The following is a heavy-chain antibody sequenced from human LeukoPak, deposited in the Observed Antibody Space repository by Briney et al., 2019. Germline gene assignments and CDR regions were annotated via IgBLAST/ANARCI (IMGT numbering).Heavy chain of an antibody. Sequence: PSETLSPTCAVYGGSFSGYYWSWIRQPPGKGLEWIGEINHSGSTNYNPSLKSRVTISVDTSKNQFSLKLSSVTAADTAVYYCARRWSKRSYGVGATGGWDYWGQGTLVTVSS. J-gene: IGHJ4*02. CDR3: ARRWSKRSYGVGATGGWDY. D-gene: IGHD1-26*01. CDR1: GGSFSGYY. CDR2: INHSGST. V-gene: IGHV4-34*01.